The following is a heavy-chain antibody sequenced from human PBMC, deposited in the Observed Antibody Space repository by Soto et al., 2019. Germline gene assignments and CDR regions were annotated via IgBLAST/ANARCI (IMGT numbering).Heavy chain of an antibody. CDR1: CGSSSSYY. J-gene: IGHJ4*02. D-gene: IGHD6-13*01. CDR3: ARVIAAAGADLALGY. CDR2: IYYSGST. Sequence: SETLSLICTVSCGSSSSYYWSWIWQPPGKGLEWIGYIYYSGSTNYNPSLKSRVTISVDTSKNQFSLKLSSVTAADTAVYYCARVIAAAGADLALGYWGQGTLVTVSS. V-gene: IGHV4-59*01.